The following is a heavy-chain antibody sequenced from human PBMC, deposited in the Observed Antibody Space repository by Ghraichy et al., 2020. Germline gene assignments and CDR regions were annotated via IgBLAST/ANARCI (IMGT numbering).Heavy chain of an antibody. J-gene: IGHJ6*03. CDR3: ARHEASTKGPSVFPLAPSSKSTS. CDR1: GDSVSSNNVA. CDR2: TLYRSNWYN. V-gene: IGHV6-1*01. Sequence: SETLSLTCAISGDSVSSNNVAWNWIRQSPSRGLEWLGTTLYRSNWYNEYALSVKSRVIINPDTSKNQFSLQMNSVTPEDTAVYYCARHEASTKGPSVFPLAPSSKSTSGGKAAMV.